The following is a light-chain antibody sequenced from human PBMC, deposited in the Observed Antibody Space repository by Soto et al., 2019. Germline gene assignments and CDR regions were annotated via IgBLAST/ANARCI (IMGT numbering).Light chain of an antibody. Sequence: QSVLTQPRSVSAAPGQKVTISCSGTSSNIGNNYVSWYRHLPGTAPKLLIYDNYKRPSGIPDRFSGSKSGTSATLGVTGLQTGDEADYYCGTWDSSLSAWVFGGGTKSPS. J-gene: IGLJ3*02. CDR2: DNY. CDR1: SSNIGNNY. CDR3: GTWDSSLSAWV. V-gene: IGLV1-51*01.